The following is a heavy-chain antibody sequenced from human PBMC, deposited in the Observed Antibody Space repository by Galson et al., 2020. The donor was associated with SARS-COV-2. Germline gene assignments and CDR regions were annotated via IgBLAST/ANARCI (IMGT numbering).Heavy chain of an antibody. J-gene: IGHJ4*02. D-gene: IGHD3-22*01. CDR1: GIRSSDYA. Sequence: GGSLRLSCAVSGIRSSDYAMKWVRQAPGKGLEWVSAIESHDTTYYIDSVKGRFTITRDNSENTLHLSMNSLTVDDTAIYYCALYSSEHYSFAYWGRGTRVTVSS. V-gene: IGHV3-23*01. CDR2: IESHDTT. CDR3: ALYSSEHYSFAY.